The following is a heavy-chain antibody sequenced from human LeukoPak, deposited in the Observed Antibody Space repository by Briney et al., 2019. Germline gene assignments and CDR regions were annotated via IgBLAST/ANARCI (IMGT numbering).Heavy chain of an antibody. CDR1: GFTFSNYG. D-gene: IGHD2-21*02. V-gene: IGHV3-23*01. J-gene: IGHJ4*02. Sequence: GGSLRLSCAASGFTFSNYGMNWVRQAPGKGLEWVSAISGSGHNTYYADSVKGRFTISRDNAKNSLYLQMNSLRAEDTAVYYCARGVVVTPRWRTVSHFDYWGQGTLVTVSS. CDR3: ARGVVVTPRWRTVSHFDY. CDR2: ISGSGHNT.